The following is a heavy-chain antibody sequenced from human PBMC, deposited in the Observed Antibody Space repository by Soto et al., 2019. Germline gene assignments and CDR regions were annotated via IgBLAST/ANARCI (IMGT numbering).Heavy chain of an antibody. D-gene: IGHD4-17*01. CDR1: GFTFSSYS. J-gene: IGHJ5*02. V-gene: IGHV3-21*01. CDR2: ISSSSSYI. CDR3: AREQTTVTTWFDL. Sequence: EVQLVESGGGLVKPGGSLRLSCAASGFTFSSYSMNWVRQAPGKGLEWVSSISSSSSYIYYADSVKGRFTISRDNAKNSLYLQMNSLRAEDTAVYYCAREQTTVTTWFDLWGQGTLVTVSS.